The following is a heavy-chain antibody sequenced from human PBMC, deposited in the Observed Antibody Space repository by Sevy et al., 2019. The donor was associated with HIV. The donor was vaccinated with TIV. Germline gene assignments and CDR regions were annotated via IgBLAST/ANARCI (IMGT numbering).Heavy chain of an antibody. CDR1: GFAFSNYFA. CDR2: ISYDGSDK. D-gene: IGHD2-15*01. Sequence: GGSLRLSCAASGFAFSNYFAMHWVRQAPGKGLEWVALISYDGSDKYYADSVKGRFTISRDNFKNTLYLQMNSLRAEDTAVYYCARQSPLWVVNREVPGAFDIWGQGTMVTVSS. V-gene: IGHV3-30*14. J-gene: IGHJ3*02. CDR3: ARQSPLWVVNREVPGAFDI.